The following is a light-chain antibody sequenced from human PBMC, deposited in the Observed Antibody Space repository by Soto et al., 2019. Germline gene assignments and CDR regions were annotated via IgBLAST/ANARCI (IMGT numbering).Light chain of an antibody. CDR1: QSVXSSY. J-gene: IGKJ5*01. Sequence: EIALKQSPCTLSLSPGESATLTCRASQSVXSSYLAWYKQNPGQAPRLLXXGSYXRASGIPVRFSGSGSGTEFTLTISSLETEDFAVDYCERYGSSPPSITFGQGTRLEIK. V-gene: IGKV3-20*01. CDR3: ERYGSSPPSIT. CDR2: GSY.